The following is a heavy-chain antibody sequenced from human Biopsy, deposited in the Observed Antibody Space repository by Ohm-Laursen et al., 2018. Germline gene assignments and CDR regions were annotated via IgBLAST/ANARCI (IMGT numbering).Heavy chain of an antibody. V-gene: IGHV1-2*02. Sequence: SSVKVSCKASGYTFTSYGISWVRQAPGQGLEWLGYINCKTGATNYAQKFQGTVTMTRDTSISTAYLALGSLRSADTAIYYCARDPLNGHKHFDYWGQGSLVTVSS. D-gene: IGHD2-8*01. CDR1: GYTFTSYG. CDR2: INCKTGAT. CDR3: ARDPLNGHKHFDY. J-gene: IGHJ4*02.